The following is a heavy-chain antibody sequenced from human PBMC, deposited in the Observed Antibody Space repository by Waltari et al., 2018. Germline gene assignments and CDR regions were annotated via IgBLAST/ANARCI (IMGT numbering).Heavy chain of an antibody. J-gene: IGHJ4*02. CDR3: ARSYDFWSGYPLGY. CDR2: IAYSGST. D-gene: IGHD3-3*01. V-gene: IGHV4-59*01. Sequence: QVQLQESGPGLVTPSETLSLICSVSGDFITNYYWSWVRQPPGRGLEWIGYIAYSGSTRYNPSLKSRATISVDTSKKQFSLRLGSVTAADTAIYYCARSYDFWSGYPLGYWGQGTLVTVSS. CDR1: GDFITNYY.